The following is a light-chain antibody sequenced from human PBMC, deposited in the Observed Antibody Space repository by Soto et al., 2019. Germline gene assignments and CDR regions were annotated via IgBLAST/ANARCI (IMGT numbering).Light chain of an antibody. J-gene: IGLJ3*02. CDR3: SSYTSYTTLV. Sequence: QSALTQPPSASGSPGQSVTISCTGTNNDIGGYTYVSWYQQLPGKAPKLMIYEVNKRPSGIPDRFSGSKSGNTASLTVSGLQPEDEAVYYCSSYTSYTTLVFGGGTKLTVL. V-gene: IGLV2-8*01. CDR2: EVN. CDR1: NNDIGGYTY.